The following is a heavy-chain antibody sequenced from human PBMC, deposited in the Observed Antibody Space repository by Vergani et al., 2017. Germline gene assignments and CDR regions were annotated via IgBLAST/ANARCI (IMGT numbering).Heavy chain of an antibody. D-gene: IGHD5/OR15-5a*01. Sequence: VQLLESGGGLVQPGGSLRLSCAASGFTFSSYAMHWVRQAPGKGLEWVAVISYDGSNKYYADSVKGRFTISRDNSKNTLYLQMNSLRAEDTAVYYCASLPPNLNDAFDIWGQGTMVTVSS. CDR2: ISYDGSNK. J-gene: IGHJ3*02. CDR1: GFTFSSYA. CDR3: ASLPPNLNDAFDI. V-gene: IGHV3-30-3*01.